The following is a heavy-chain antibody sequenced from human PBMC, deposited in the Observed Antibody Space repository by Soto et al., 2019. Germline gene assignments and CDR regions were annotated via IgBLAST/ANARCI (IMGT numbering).Heavy chain of an antibody. D-gene: IGHD6-19*01. CDR3: ARCRDSSGWPEELDY. CDR1: GYTFTSYA. Sequence: AASVKVSCKASGYTFTSYAMHWVRQAPGQRLEWMGWINAGNGNTKYSQKFQGRVTITRDTSASTAYMELSSLRSEDTAVYYCARCRDSSGWPEELDYWGQGTLVTVSS. V-gene: IGHV1-3*01. CDR2: INAGNGNT. J-gene: IGHJ4*02.